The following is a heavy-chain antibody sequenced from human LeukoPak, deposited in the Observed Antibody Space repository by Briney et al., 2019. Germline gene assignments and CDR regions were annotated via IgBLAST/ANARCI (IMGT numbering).Heavy chain of an antibody. V-gene: IGHV3-30*02. D-gene: IGHD6-13*01. CDR1: GFTFSSYG. Sequence: GGSLRLSCAASGFTFSSYGMHWVRQAPGKGLEWVAFIRYDGSNKYYADSVKGRFTISRDKSKNTLYLQMNSLRAEDTAVYYCARSYSSSWYYFDYWAREPWSPSPQ. CDR2: IRYDGSNK. J-gene: IGHJ4*02. CDR3: ARSYSSSWYYFDY.